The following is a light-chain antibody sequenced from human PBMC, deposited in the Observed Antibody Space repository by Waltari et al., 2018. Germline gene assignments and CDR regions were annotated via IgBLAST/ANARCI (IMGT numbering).Light chain of an antibody. Sequence: SSELTHDPAVSVALGQTVRITCQGDSLRSYYASWYQQKPGQAPVLVIYGKNNRPPGIPDRFSGSSSGNTASLTITGAQAEDEADYYCNSRDSSGNHVVFGGGTKLTVL. CDR3: NSRDSSGNHVV. V-gene: IGLV3-19*01. CDR1: SLRSYY. J-gene: IGLJ2*01. CDR2: GKN.